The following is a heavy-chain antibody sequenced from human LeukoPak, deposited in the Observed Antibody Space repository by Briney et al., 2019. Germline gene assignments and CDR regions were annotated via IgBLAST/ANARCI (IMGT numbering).Heavy chain of an antibody. Sequence: GGSLRLSCAASGFTMSHYGVSWVRQAPGKGLEWISGIRSAVETTHYADSVKGRFIISRDNSKNALSLQLNSLRPEDTALYYCAKHFCTGLDCSLFDSWGQGTRVTVSS. CDR2: IRSAVETT. CDR1: GFTMSHYG. V-gene: IGHV3-23*01. J-gene: IGHJ4*02. CDR3: AKHFCTGLDCSLFDS. D-gene: IGHD3/OR15-3a*01.